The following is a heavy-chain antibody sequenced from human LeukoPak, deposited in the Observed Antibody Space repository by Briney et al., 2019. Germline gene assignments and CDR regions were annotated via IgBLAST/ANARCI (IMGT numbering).Heavy chain of an antibody. J-gene: IGHJ4*02. V-gene: IGHV1-69*05. CDR3: ARDHRIMITFGGVIAFDY. D-gene: IGHD3-16*02. CDR2: IIPIFGTA. CDR1: GGTFSSYA. Sequence: ASVKVSCKASGGTFSSYAISWVRQAPGQGLEWMGRIIPIFGTANYAQKFQGRVTITTDESTSTAYMELSSLRSDDTAVYYCARDHRIMITFGGVIAFDYWGQGTLVTVSS.